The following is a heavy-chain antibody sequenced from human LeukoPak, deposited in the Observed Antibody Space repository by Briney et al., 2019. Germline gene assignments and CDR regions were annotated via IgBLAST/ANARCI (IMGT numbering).Heavy chain of an antibody. CDR2: IYSGGST. CDR3: ARALGGALDAFDI. CDR1: GFTVSSNY. Sequence: GGSLRLSCAASGFTVSSNYMSWVRLAPGKVLEWVSVIYSGGSTYYADSVKGRFTISRDNSKNTLYLQMNSLRAEDTAVYYCARALGGALDAFDIWGQGTMVTVSS. D-gene: IGHD1-26*01. J-gene: IGHJ3*02. V-gene: IGHV3-53*01.